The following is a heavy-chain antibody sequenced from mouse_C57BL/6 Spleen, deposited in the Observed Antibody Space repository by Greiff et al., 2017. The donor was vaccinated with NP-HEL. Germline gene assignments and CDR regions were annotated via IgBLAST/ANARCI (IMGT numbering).Heavy chain of an antibody. CDR3: ARPETAQGRGFAY. J-gene: IGHJ3*01. V-gene: IGHV2-2*01. D-gene: IGHD3-2*02. Sequence: VQLKESGPGLVQPSQSLSITCTVSGFSLTSYGVHWVRQSPGKGLEWLGVIWSGGSTDYNAAFISRLSISKDNSKSQVFFKMNSLQADDTAIYYCARPETAQGRGFAYWGQGTLVTVSA. CDR2: IWSGGST. CDR1: GFSLTSYG.